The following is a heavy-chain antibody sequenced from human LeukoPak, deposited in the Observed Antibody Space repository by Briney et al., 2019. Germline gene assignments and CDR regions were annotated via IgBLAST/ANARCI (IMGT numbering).Heavy chain of an antibody. CDR3: ARVSDDEYGGNSGAMYFES. V-gene: IGHV4-38-2*02. CDR2: IYHSGST. D-gene: IGHD4-23*01. Sequence: SETLSVTCTVSGYSLISTFYWGWIRPSPGKGLEWIGNIYHSGSTYSSPSLRSRVTISADTSKNQFSLKLKSVTAADTAVYYCARVSDDEYGGNSGAMYFESWGQGTLVTVSS. J-gene: IGHJ4*02. CDR1: GYSLISTFY.